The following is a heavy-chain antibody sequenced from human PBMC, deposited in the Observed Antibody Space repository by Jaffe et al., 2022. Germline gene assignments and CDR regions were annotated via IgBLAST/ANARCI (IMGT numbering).Heavy chain of an antibody. CDR1: GFTFDDYA. CDR3: AKDIEERAIAVADAFDI. CDR2: ISWNSGSI. J-gene: IGHJ3*02. V-gene: IGHV3-9*01. Sequence: EVQLVESGGGLVQPGRSLRLSCAASGFTFDDYAMHWVRQAPGKGLEWVSGISWNSGSIGYADSVKGRFTISRDNAKNSLYLQMNSLRAEDTALYYCAKDIEERAIAVADAFDIWGQGTMVTVSS. D-gene: IGHD6-19*01.